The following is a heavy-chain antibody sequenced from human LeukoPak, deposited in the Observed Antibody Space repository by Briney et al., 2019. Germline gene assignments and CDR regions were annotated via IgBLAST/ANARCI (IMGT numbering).Heavy chain of an antibody. Sequence: GASVKVSCKASGGTFSSYAISWVRQAPGQGLEWMGRIIPILGIANYAQKFQGRVTITADKSTSTAYMELSSLRSEDTAVYYCARVYCSGGSCYSGGFSDYWGQGTLVTVSS. CDR2: IIPILGIA. V-gene: IGHV1-69*04. D-gene: IGHD2-15*01. J-gene: IGHJ4*02. CDR3: ARVYCSGGSCYSGGFSDY. CDR1: GGTFSSYA.